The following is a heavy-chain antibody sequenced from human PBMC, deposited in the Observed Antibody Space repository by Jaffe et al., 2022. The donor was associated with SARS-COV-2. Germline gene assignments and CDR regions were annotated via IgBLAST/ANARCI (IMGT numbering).Heavy chain of an antibody. CDR3: ARYKYTSTSFDY. J-gene: IGHJ4*02. V-gene: IGHV4-59*01. CDR1: GGSIGSYY. Sequence: QVQLQESGPGLVKPSETLSLTCAVSGGSIGSYYWTWIRQPPGKGLEWIGYIFYSGSTNYNPSLKSRVTISIDMSKNQFSLKLNSVTAADTAVYFCARYKYTSTSFDYWGQGTLVTVSS. D-gene: IGHD6-13*01. CDR2: IFYSGST.